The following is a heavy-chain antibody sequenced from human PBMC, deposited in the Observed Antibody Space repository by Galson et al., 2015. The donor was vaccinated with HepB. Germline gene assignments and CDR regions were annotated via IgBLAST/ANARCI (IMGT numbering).Heavy chain of an antibody. V-gene: IGHV3-11*06. J-gene: IGHJ4*02. Sequence: SLRLSCAASGFTFSDYYMSWIRQAPGKGLEWVSYISSSSSYTNYADSVKGRFTISRDNAKNSLYLQMNSLRAEDTAVYYCARDERFLMDDEYYFDYWGQGTLVTVSS. CDR2: ISSSSSYT. CDR1: GFTFSDYY. CDR3: ARDERFLMDDEYYFDY. D-gene: IGHD3-3*01.